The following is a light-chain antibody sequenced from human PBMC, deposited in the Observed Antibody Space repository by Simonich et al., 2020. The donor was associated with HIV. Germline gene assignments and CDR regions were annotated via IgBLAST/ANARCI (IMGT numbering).Light chain of an antibody. Sequence: EIVMTQSPATLSVSPGERATLSCRASQSVSSNLSWYQQKPGQAPRLLIYVASTRATGIPARFSGSGSGTDFTLTISRLEPEDFAVYYCQQYGSSPFTFGPGTKVDIK. CDR2: VAS. CDR3: QQYGSSPFT. CDR1: QSVSSN. J-gene: IGKJ3*01. V-gene: IGKV3-15*01.